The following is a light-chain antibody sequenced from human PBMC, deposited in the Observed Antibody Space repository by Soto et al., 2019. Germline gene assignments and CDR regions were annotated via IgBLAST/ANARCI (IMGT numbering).Light chain of an antibody. CDR2: RTS. V-gene: IGKV3-15*01. CDR3: QQYNNWPRAT. Sequence: EIVMTPSPATLSVSPVERATPSCRASQSISSNFAWYQQKPGPAPRLLMFRTSSRATAFPARFSGSGSGTESNLTLSSLQSEDFGVYYCQQYNNWPRATFGGGTKVDIK. CDR1: QSISSN. J-gene: IGKJ4*01.